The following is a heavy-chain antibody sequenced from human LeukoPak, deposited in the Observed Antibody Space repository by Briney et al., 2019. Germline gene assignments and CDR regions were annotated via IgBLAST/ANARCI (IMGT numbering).Heavy chain of an antibody. D-gene: IGHD3-10*01. V-gene: IGHV3-9*01. CDR2: ISWNSGSI. CDR3: AKAKGASTRGVIDY. J-gene: IGHJ4*02. CDR1: RFTFDDYA. Sequence: GGSLRLSCAASRFTFDDYAMHWVRQAPGKGLEWVSGISWNSGSIGYADSVKGRFTISRDNSKNSLYLQMNSLRTEDTALYYCAKAKGASTRGVIDYWGQGTLVTVSS.